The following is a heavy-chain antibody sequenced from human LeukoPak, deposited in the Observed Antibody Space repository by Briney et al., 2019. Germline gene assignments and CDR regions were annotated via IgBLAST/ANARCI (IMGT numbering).Heavy chain of an antibody. CDR3: AKHRRYTYGFDAFDV. J-gene: IGHJ3*01. CDR1: GFTFSSYS. D-gene: IGHD5-18*01. V-gene: IGHV3-21*04. Sequence: GGSLRLSCAASGFTFSSYSMNWVRQAPGKGLEWVSSISSSSSYIYYADSVKGRFTISRDNAKNSLYLQMNSLRAEDTAIYYCAKHRRYTYGFDAFDVWGQGTMVTVSS. CDR2: ISSSSSYI.